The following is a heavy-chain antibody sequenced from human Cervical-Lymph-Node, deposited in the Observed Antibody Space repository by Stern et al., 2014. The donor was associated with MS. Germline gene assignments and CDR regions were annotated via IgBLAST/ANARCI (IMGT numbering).Heavy chain of an antibody. CDR2: IYPDDSD. CDR3: ARRGMDV. J-gene: IGHJ6*02. CDR1: GYSFNIYW. Sequence: VQLLPSGAEVKKPGESLTISCKGFGYSFNIYWIAWVRQRPGKGMEWMGIIYPDDSDSPSFQGQVTFSVDKSISTAYLQWSSLKPSDTATYFCARRGMDVWGQGTSVTVSS. V-gene: IGHV5-51*01.